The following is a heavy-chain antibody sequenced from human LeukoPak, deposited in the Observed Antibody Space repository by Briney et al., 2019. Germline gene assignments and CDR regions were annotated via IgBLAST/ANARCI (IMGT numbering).Heavy chain of an antibody. V-gene: IGHV1-2*02. CDR2: INPNSGGT. CDR1: GYTFTGYY. D-gene: IGHD6-19*01. J-gene: IGHJ6*03. Sequence: ASVKVSFKASGYTFTGYYMHWVRQAPGQGLEWMGWINPNSGGTNYAQKFQGRVTMTRDTSISTAYMELSRLRSDDTAVYYCARDRVLSGSRYYYMDVWGKGTTVTVSS. CDR3: ARDRVLSGSRYYYMDV.